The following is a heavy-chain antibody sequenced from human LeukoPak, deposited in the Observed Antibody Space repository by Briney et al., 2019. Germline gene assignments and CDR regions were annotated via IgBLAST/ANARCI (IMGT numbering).Heavy chain of an antibody. Sequence: SETLSLTCTVSGGSISSYSWSWIRQPAGKGLEWIGRMYSSGSTKYNPSLKSRVTMSVDTSKNQISLKLTSVTAADTAIYYCARWSSGDYYYVDYWGQGTLVTVSS. CDR1: GGSISSYS. V-gene: IGHV4-4*07. J-gene: IGHJ4*02. CDR2: MYSSGST. D-gene: IGHD3-22*01. CDR3: ARWSSGDYYYVDY.